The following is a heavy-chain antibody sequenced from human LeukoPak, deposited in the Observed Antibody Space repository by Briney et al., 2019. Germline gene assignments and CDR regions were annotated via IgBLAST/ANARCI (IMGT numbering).Heavy chain of an antibody. CDR1: GFTFNNYA. CDR2: INGNGAAT. J-gene: IGHJ6*03. D-gene: IGHD1-26*01. V-gene: IGHV3-23*01. Sequence: GGSLRLSYVASGFTFNNYAMHWVRQAPGKGLEWVSTINGNGAATYYADSFKGRFLISRDGSKSTVYLRMNKLRVEDSGLYYCANGLAASGNFLLRDYYYFIDVWGKGTTVIVS. CDR3: ANGLAASGNFLLRDYYYFIDV.